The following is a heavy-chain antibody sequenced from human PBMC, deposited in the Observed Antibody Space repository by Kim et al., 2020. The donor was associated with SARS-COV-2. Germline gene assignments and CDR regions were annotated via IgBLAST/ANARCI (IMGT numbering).Heavy chain of an antibody. V-gene: IGHV1-46*01. D-gene: IGHD6-19*01. J-gene: IGHJ5*02. CDR3: ARNPIAVAGKTFSTRFDP. Sequence: ASVKVSCKASGYTFSTYSMHWVRQAPGQGLEWVGIINPVSGSTTYAQKFQGRVTLTRDTSTSTVYLELSSLTSVDTAMYYCARNPIAVAGKTFSTRFDPWGQGTLVTVSS. CDR1: GYTFSTYS. CDR2: INPVSGST.